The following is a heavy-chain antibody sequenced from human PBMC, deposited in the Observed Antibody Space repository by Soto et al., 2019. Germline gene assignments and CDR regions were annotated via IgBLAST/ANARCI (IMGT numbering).Heavy chain of an antibody. CDR3: AKEVCGPNGCYGRWLDP. D-gene: IGHD2-2*01. CDR2: VVYSGST. Sequence: VQLQESGPGLAKPSETQSLTCTVSGGSISSFYWSWIRQPPGKGLEWIGNVVYSGSTIYNPSLKCRVTISVDTSKNQFSLKLSSVTAAYTAVYYCAKEVCGPNGCYGRWLDPWGPGILVTVSS. J-gene: IGHJ5*02. CDR1: GGSISSFY. V-gene: IGHV4-59*01.